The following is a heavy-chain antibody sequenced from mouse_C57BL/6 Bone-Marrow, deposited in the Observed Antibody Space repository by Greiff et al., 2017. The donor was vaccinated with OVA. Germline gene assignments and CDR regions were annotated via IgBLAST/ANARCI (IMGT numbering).Heavy chain of an antibody. D-gene: IGHD2-4*01. V-gene: IGHV1-64*01. J-gene: IGHJ3*01. Sequence: QVQLQQPGAELVKPGASVKLSCKASGYTFTSYWMHWVKQRPGQGLEWIGMIHPNSGSTNYNEKFKSKATLTVDKSSSTAYMQLSSLTSEDSAVYDCARGKYDYSWFAYWGQGTLVTVSA. CDR1: GYTFTSYW. CDR2: IHPNSGST. CDR3: ARGKYDYSWFAY.